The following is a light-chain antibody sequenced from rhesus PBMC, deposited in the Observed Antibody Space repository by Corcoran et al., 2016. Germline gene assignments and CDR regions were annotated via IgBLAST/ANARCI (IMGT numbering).Light chain of an antibody. CDR2: DAS. CDR3: QQRNSYPFT. J-gene: IGKJ3*01. Sequence: DIQLTQYPSSLSASVGDRVTITCRASQGISSYLAWYQQKSGKAPKLLIYDASNLQSGVPSRFSGSGSGTEFTLTISSLQPEDCATYYCQQRNSYPFTFGPGTKLDIK. V-gene: IGKV1-38*01. CDR1: QGISSY.